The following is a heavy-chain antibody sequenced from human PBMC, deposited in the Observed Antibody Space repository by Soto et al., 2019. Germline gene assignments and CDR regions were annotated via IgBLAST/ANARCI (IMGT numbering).Heavy chain of an antibody. J-gene: IGHJ4*02. CDR1: RFTFSTYS. CDR2: ISSSSTYI. Sequence: PGGSLRLSCAASRFTFSTYSMNWVRQAPGKGLEWVSSISSSSTYIYYADSVKGRFTISRDNAKNSLYLQMNSLRAEDTAVYYCARLPDYGVTFDYWGQGTLVTVSS. D-gene: IGHD4-17*01. CDR3: ARLPDYGVTFDY. V-gene: IGHV3-21*01.